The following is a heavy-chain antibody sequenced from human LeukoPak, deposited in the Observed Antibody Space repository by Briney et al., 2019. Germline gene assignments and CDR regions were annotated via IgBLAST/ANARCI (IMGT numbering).Heavy chain of an antibody. V-gene: IGHV4-39*07. Sequence: PSETLSLTCTVSGGSISSNSYYWGWIRQPPGKGLEWIGSIYYSGSTYYNPSLKSRVTISIDTSKNQFSLKVNSVTAADTAVYYCARDLTGTNKAFDIWGQGTMVTVSS. CDR3: ARDLTGTNKAFDI. J-gene: IGHJ3*02. D-gene: IGHD1-14*01. CDR2: IYYSGST. CDR1: GGSISSNSYY.